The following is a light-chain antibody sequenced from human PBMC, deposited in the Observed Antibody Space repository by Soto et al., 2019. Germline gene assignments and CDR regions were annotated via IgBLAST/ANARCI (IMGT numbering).Light chain of an antibody. J-gene: IGKJ3*01. CDR3: QQYGSSLFS. V-gene: IGKV3-20*01. CDR2: GTS. Sequence: ESVLTQSPGTLSLSPGERATLSCRASQSVSSKSLAWYQQKPGQAPRVLIYGTSIRGSGVPEWCSGGGSGTDFTLTIIRLEHEDFAVYYCQQYGSSLFSYGPGTKVDFK. CDR1: QSVSSKS.